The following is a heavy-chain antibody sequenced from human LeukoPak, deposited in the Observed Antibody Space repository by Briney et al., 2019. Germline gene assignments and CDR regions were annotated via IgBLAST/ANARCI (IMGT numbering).Heavy chain of an antibody. CDR1: GFTVSSNY. Sequence: GGSLRLSCAASGFTVSSNYMSWVRQAPGKGLEWVSVIYSGGSTYYADSVKGRFTISRDNSKNTLYLQMNSLRAEDTAVYYCARVQRRYSSSWYVGTFDYWGQGTLVTVSS. CDR2: IYSGGST. CDR3: ARVQRRYSSSWYVGTFDY. J-gene: IGHJ4*02. V-gene: IGHV3-66*01. D-gene: IGHD6-13*01.